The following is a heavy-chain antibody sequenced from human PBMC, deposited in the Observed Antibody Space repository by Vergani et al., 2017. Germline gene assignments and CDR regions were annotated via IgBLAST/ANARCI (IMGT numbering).Heavy chain of an antibody. D-gene: IGHD3-22*01. CDR1: GYTFTSYD. V-gene: IGHV1-8*01. Sequence: QVQLVQSGAEVKKPGASVKVSCKASGYTFTSYDINWVRQAPGQGLEWMGWMNPNSGNTGYAQKFQGRVTMTRNTSISTAYMELSSLRSEVTACYYCARGYYYDSSEAPYYFDDWGQGTLVTVSS. CDR3: ARGYYYDSSEAPYYFDD. CDR2: MNPNSGNT. J-gene: IGHJ4*02.